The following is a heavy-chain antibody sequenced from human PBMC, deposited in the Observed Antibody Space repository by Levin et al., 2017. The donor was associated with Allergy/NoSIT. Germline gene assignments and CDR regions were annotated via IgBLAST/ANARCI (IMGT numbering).Heavy chain of an antibody. Sequence: SQTLSLTCTVSGGSISSSSYYWGWIRQPPGKGLEWIGSIYYSGSTYYNPSLKSRVTISVDTSKNQFSLKLSSVTAADTAVYYCARLPALGYDYYGMDVWGQGTTVTVSS. CDR1: GGSISSSSYY. CDR3: ARLPALGYDYYGMDV. J-gene: IGHJ6*02. CDR2: IYYSGST. D-gene: IGHD2-2*01. V-gene: IGHV4-39*01.